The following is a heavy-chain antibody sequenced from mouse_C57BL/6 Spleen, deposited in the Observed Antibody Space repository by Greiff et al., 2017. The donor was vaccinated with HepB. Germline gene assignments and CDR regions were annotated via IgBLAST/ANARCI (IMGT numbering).Heavy chain of an antibody. J-gene: IGHJ4*01. CDR2: IYPGSGST. CDR3: ARTWGYYNYAMDY. D-gene: IGHD2-3*01. V-gene: IGHV1-55*01. Sequence: VQLQQSGAELVKPGASVKMSCKASGYTFTSYWITWVKQRPGQGLEWIGDIYPGSGSTNYNEKFKSKATLTVDTSSSTAYMQLSSLTSEDSAVYYSARTWGYYNYAMDYWGQGTSVTVSS. CDR1: GYTFTSYW.